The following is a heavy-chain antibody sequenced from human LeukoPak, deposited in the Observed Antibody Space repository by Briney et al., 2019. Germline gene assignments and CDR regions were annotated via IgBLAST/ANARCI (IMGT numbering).Heavy chain of an antibody. Sequence: GGSLRLSCAASGFTFSSYSMNWVRQAPGKGLEWVSSFSSSSSYIYYADSVKGRFTISRDNAKNSLYLQMNSLRAEDSAVYYCARRGSSSFKPPDYWGQGTLVTVSS. CDR1: GFTFSSYS. CDR3: ARRGSSSFKPPDY. D-gene: IGHD6-13*01. CDR2: FSSSSSYI. J-gene: IGHJ4*02. V-gene: IGHV3-21*01.